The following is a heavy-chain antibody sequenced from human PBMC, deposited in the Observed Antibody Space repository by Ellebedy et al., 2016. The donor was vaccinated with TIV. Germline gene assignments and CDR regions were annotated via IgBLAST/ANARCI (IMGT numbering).Heavy chain of an antibody. CDR1: GLTFSSHA. CDR3: ARDPVGVGPAFDI. D-gene: IGHD4-23*01. V-gene: IGHV3-23*01. CDR2: ISGSGDNT. Sequence: PGGSLRLSRAASGLTFSSHAMSWVRQAPGKGLEWVSSISGSGDNTYYADSVKGRFTISRDNSKNTLSLQMNSLRAEDTAVYYCARDPVGVGPAFDIWGQGTIVTVSS. J-gene: IGHJ3*02.